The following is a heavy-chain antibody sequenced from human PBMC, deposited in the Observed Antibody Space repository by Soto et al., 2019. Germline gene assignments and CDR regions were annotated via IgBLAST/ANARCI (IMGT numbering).Heavy chain of an antibody. CDR1: GFTFSSYS. D-gene: IGHD2-15*01. CDR3: ASYIDCSGGSCYIDFGGY. Sequence: GGSLRLSCAASGFTFSSYSMNWVRQAPGKGLEWVSSISSSSSYIYYADSVKGRFTISRDNAKNSLYLQMNSLRAEDTAVYYCASYIDCSGGSCYIDFGGYWGQGTLVTVSS. J-gene: IGHJ4*02. V-gene: IGHV3-21*01. CDR2: ISSSSSYI.